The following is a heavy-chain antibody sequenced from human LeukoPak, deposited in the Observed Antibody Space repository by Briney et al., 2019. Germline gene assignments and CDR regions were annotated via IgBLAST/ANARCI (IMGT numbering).Heavy chain of an antibody. J-gene: IGHJ4*02. CDR2: ISYDGSNK. CDR3: AKTPPARIRPFDG. V-gene: IGHV3-30-3*02. CDR1: GFTFSSYA. D-gene: IGHD2-15*01. Sequence: PGGSLRLSCAASGFTFSSYAMHWVRQAPGKGLEWVAVISYDGSNKYYADSVKGRFTISRDNSKNTLYLQMNSLRAEDTAVYYCAKTPPARIRPFDGGGKEPRVTVS.